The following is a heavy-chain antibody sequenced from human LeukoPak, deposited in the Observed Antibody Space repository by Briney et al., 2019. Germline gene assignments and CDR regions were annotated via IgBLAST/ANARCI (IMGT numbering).Heavy chain of an antibody. CDR3: ARDGGYGSGSYYFDY. Sequence: SETLSFTCTVSGGAISSGGYYWSWIRQQPGKGLELIGYIYYSGTTYYNPSLKSRVTISIDTSKNQFSLKLSSVTAADTAVYYCARDGGYGSGSYYFDYWGQGTLVTVSS. CDR1: GGAISSGGYY. CDR2: IYYSGTT. J-gene: IGHJ4*02. V-gene: IGHV4-31*03. D-gene: IGHD3-10*01.